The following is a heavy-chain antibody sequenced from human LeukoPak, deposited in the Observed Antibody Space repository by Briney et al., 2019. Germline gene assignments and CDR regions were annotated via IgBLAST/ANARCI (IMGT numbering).Heavy chain of an antibody. CDR3: ARITVTQFDP. D-gene: IGHD4-11*01. J-gene: IGHJ5*02. CDR1: GFTASNKY. Sequence: GGSLRLSCAASGFTASNKYMSWVRQAPGKGLEWVSVIYSGGNTYYADSVKGRFTISRDNSKNTVYLQMNSLRGEDTAVYYCARITVTQFDPWGQGTLVTVCS. V-gene: IGHV3-66*01. CDR2: IYSGGNT.